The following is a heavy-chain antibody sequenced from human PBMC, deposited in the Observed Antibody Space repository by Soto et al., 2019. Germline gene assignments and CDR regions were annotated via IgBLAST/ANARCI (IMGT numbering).Heavy chain of an antibody. V-gene: IGHV4-59*01. D-gene: IGHD2-8*01. CDR2: ISSSGIP. CDR3: AKDDDGPLD. Sequence: SETLSLTCTVSGGSINTDYWTWIRQAPWRGLEWIGYISSSGIPNYTPSLKSRLTLSVDPSKNQFSLKLNSVTAADTAVYYCAKDDDGPLDWGQGTLVTVSS. CDR1: GGSINTDY. J-gene: IGHJ4*02.